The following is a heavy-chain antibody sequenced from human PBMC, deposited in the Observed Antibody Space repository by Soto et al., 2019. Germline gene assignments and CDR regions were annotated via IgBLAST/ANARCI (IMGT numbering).Heavy chain of an antibody. CDR2: IYHSGST. CDR1: GYSISSGYY. V-gene: IGHV4-38-2*02. CDR3: ARDHKEYSSSWIRFDP. J-gene: IGHJ5*02. Sequence: SETLSLTCAVSGYSISSGYYWGWIRQPPGKGLEWIGSIYHSGSTYYNPSLKSRVTISVDTSKNQFSLKLSSVTAADTAVYYCARDHKEYSSSWIRFDPWGQGTLVTVSS. D-gene: IGHD6-13*01.